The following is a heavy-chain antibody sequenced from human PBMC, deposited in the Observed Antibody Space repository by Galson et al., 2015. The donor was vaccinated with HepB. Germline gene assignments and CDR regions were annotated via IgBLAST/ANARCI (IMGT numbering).Heavy chain of an antibody. V-gene: IGHV1-2*02. CDR1: GYTFIDFY. J-gene: IGHJ5*02. Sequence: SVKVSCKASGYTFIDFYIHWVRQAPGQGLEWLGWINPDSGGTKYAQKFQGRVTMTRDTSISTAYMEMRRLRSDDTAVYYCARVRNHENYPKFDPWGQGTLVTVSS. D-gene: IGHD1-14*01. CDR3: ARVRNHENYPKFDP. CDR2: INPDSGGT.